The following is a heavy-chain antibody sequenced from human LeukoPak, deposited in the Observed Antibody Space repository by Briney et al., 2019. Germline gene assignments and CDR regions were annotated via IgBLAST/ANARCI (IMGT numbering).Heavy chain of an antibody. D-gene: IGHD5-12*01. Sequence: GGSPRLSCAASGFSFSRAWMSWVRQAPGKGLEWVSSISSSSSYIYYADSVKGRFTISRDNAKNSLYLQMNSLRAEDTAVYYCARGGIVATISRPYYYYGMDVWGQGTTVTVSS. CDR1: GFSFSRAW. CDR3: ARGGIVATISRPYYYYGMDV. CDR2: ISSSSSYI. V-gene: IGHV3-21*01. J-gene: IGHJ6*02.